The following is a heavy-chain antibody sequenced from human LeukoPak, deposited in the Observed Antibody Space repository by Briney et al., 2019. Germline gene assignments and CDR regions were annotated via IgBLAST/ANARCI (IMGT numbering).Heavy chain of an antibody. CDR3: ARDSSYYGSAGSPSS. V-gene: IGHV1-3*01. CDR2: INAGNGNT. Sequence: ASVKVSCKASGYTFTSYAMHWVRQAPGQRLEWMGWINAGNGNTKYSQKFQGRVTITRDTSASTAYMELSSLRSEDTAVYYCARDSSYYGSAGSPSSWGQGTLVTVSS. J-gene: IGHJ5*02. D-gene: IGHD3-10*01. CDR1: GYTFTSYA.